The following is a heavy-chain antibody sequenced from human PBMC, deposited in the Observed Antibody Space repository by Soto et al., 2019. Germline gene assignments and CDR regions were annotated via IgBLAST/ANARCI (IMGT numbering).Heavy chain of an antibody. J-gene: IGHJ6*02. Sequence: GGSLRLSCAASGFTFSSYAMHWVRQAPGKGLEWVAVISYDGSNKYYADSVKGRFTISRDNSKNTLYLQMNSLRAEDTAVYYCARDKGIRWGMWFGESLGYYYGMDVWGQGTTVTVSS. CDR3: ARDKGIRWGMWFGESLGYYYGMDV. D-gene: IGHD3-10*01. CDR1: GFTFSSYA. V-gene: IGHV3-30-3*01. CDR2: ISYDGSNK.